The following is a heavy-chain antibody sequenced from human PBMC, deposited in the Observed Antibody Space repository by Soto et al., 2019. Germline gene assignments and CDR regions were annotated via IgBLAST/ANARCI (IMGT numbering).Heavy chain of an antibody. CDR2: VSGYNGNT. CDR3: ARAGELLDYCYDIDV. D-gene: IGHD1-7*01. Sequence: QVQLVQPGGEVKKPGASVKVSCKASGYTFTTSGVSWVRQAPGQGLEWMGWVSGYNGNTKYEEKFHGRVTMTTDTSTSTAYLELRSLRTDDTAVYYCARAGELLDYCYDIDVWGLGTTV. CDR1: GYTFTTSG. J-gene: IGHJ6*02. V-gene: IGHV1-18*01.